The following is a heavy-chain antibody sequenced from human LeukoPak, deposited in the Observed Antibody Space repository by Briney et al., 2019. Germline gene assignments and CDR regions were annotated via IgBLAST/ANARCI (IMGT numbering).Heavy chain of an antibody. D-gene: IGHD6-13*01. CDR2: TYYSGST. V-gene: IGHV4-59*01. J-gene: IGHJ3*02. CDR1: GGSISSYY. Sequence: PSETLSLTCTVSGGSISSYYWSWIRQPPGKGLEWIGYTYYSGSTNYNPSLKSRVTISVDTSKNPFSLKLSSVTAADTAVYYCARRDSSSWYGPAFDIWGQGTMVTVSS. CDR3: ARRDSSSWYGPAFDI.